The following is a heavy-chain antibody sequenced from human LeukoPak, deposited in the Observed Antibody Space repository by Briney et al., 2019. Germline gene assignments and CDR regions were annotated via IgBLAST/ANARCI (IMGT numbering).Heavy chain of an antibody. V-gene: IGHV4-59*01. CDR2: IYYSGST. D-gene: IGHD3-22*01. Sequence: MPSETLSLTCTVSGGSINGYYWSWIRQPPGKGLEWIGYIYYSGSTNYNPSLESRVTISVDTSKNHFSLKLSSVTAADTAVYYCARGMYYSDSSGYYVLPPFDSWGQGTLVTVSS. CDR3: ARGMYYSDSSGYYVLPPFDS. CDR1: GGSINGYY. J-gene: IGHJ4*02.